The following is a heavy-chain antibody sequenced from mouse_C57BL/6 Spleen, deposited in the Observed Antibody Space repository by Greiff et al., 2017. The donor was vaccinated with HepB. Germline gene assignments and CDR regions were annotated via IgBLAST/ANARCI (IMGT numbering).Heavy chain of an antibody. J-gene: IGHJ1*03. V-gene: IGHV1-52*01. CDR3: ARRISYWYFDV. Sequence: QVQLQQSGAELVRPGSSVKLSCKASGYTFTSYWMHWVKQRPIQGLEWIGNIDPSDSETHYNQKFKDKATLTVDKSSSTAYMQLSSLTSEDSAVYYCARRISYWYFDVWGTGTTVTVSS. CDR2: IDPSDSET. CDR1: GYTFTSYW.